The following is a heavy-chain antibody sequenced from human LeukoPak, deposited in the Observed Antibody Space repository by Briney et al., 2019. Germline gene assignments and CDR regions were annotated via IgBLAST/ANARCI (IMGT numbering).Heavy chain of an antibody. Sequence: PGGSLRLSCAASGFTFTNHAMSWVRQAPGKGLQWIAVISGGGRTTEYADSVKGRFTVSRDNSMNTLSLHMDSLRVEDTAIYYCAKNVVFTRCFDSWGQGTLVTVSS. J-gene: IGHJ4*02. CDR1: GFTFTNHA. CDR3: AKNVVFTRCFDS. V-gene: IGHV3-23*01. CDR2: ISGGGRTT. D-gene: IGHD2-2*01.